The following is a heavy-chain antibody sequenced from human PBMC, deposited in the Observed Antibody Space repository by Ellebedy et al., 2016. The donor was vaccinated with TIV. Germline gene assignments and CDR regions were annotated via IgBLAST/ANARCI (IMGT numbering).Heavy chain of an antibody. CDR1: GYTFTNYY. CDR3: ARAPLSGVFYGMDV. CDR2: INPGGGGT. D-gene: IGHD3-16*02. V-gene: IGHV1-46*01. Sequence: AASVKVSCKASGYTFTNYYMNWARQAPGQGLEWMGIINPGGGGTSYAQKFQGRVTMTRDTSTSTVYMELRSLSSEDTALYYCARAPLSGVFYGMDVWGQGTTVTVSS. J-gene: IGHJ6*02.